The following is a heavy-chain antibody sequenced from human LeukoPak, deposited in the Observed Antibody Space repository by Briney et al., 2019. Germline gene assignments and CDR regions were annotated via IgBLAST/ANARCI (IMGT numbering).Heavy chain of an antibody. V-gene: IGHV1-2*02. J-gene: IGHJ4*02. D-gene: IGHD3-22*01. CDR1: GYTFTGYY. CDR2: INPNSGGT. Sequence: XXKAXGYTFTGYYMHWVRQAPGQGVEWMGWINPNSGGTNYAQKFQGRVTMDGDTAISTAYMELSRLRSDDTAVYYCARDVAYYYDSSGPIDYWGQGTLVTVSS. CDR3: ARDVAYYYDSSGPIDY.